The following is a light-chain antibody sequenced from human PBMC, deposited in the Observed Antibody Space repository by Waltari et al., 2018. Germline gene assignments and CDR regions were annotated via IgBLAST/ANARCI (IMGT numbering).Light chain of an antibody. CDR1: QYVSTY. Sequence: IQITQSPSSLSASVGGRVILTCRASQYVSTYLNWYQLKPGKAPELLIYAASTLQAGVPSRFSGSGSRTDFTLTISSLQPEDFATYYCEQTYDTPPTFGQGTRLEIK. V-gene: IGKV1-39*01. J-gene: IGKJ2*01. CDR2: AAS. CDR3: EQTYDTPPT.